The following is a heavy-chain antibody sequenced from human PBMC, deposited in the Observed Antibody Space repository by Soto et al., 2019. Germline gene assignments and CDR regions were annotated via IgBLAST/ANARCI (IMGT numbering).Heavy chain of an antibody. CDR1: GFTFSRYA. V-gene: IGHV3-48*01. CDR3: GRVEVLMFRGADRRLYDQ. J-gene: IGHJ4*02. D-gene: IGHD3-10*01. Sequence: EVQLVESGGGLIQPGGSLRLSCAASGFTFSRYAMNWVRQAPGKGLEWVSYISRSGNILYYADSVKGRFTISRDDAKSSLFLQMNSLTVEDTAVYYCGRVEVLMFRGADRRLYDQWGQGTLVAVSS. CDR2: ISRSGNIL.